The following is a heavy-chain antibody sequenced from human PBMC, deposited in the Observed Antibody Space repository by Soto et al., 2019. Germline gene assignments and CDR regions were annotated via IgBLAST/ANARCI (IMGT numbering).Heavy chain of an antibody. CDR3: ARAVAVPADFDY. V-gene: IGHV1-3*05. Sequence: QVQLVQSGAEEKKPGASVKVSCKASGYTFTGYAMHWVRQAPGQRLEWMGWINAGNGNTKYSQQFQGRVTITRDTSASTAYMELSRLRSEDTAVYYCARAVAVPADFDYWGQGTLVTVSS. D-gene: IGHD6-19*01. J-gene: IGHJ4*02. CDR1: GYTFTGYA. CDR2: INAGNGNT.